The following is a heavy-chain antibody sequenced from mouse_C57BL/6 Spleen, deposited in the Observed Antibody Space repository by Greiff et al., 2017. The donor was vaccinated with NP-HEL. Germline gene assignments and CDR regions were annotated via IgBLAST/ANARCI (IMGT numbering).Heavy chain of an antibody. CDR1: GYTFTDYE. D-gene: IGHD4-1*01. V-gene: IGHV1-15*01. CDR3: TRNWDYFDD. CDR2: IDPETGGT. J-gene: IGHJ2*01. Sequence: QVQLQQSGAELVRPGASVTLSCKASGYTFTDYEMHWVKQTPVHGLEWIGAIDPETGGTAYNQKFKGKAILTADKSSSTAYMELRSLTSEDSAVYYCTRNWDYFDDWGQGTTLTVSS.